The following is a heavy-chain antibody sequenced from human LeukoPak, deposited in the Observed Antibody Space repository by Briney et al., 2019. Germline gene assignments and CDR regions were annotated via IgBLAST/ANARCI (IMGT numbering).Heavy chain of an antibody. CDR3: ARVPPDFWSGYYYGMDV. V-gene: IGHV1-2*02. CDR1: GYTFTGYY. CDR2: INPNSGGT. J-gene: IGHJ6*02. D-gene: IGHD3-3*01. Sequence: ASVKVSCKASGYTFTGYYMHWVRQAPGQGLEWMGWINPNSGGTNYAQKFQGRVTMTRNTSISTAYMELSSLRSEDTAVYYCARVPPDFWSGYYYGMDVWGQGTTVTVSS.